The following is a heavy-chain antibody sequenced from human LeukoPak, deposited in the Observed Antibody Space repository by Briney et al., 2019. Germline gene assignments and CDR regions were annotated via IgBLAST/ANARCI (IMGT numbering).Heavy chain of an antibody. CDR3: NVGSYSTPSFDY. D-gene: IGHD1-26*01. CDR1: GGSISSGGYS. CDR2: IYHSGST. Sequence: PSETLSLTCAVSGGSISSGGYSWSWIRQPPGKGLEWIGYIYHSGSTYYNPSLKSRVTISVDTSKNQFSLKLSSVTAADTAVYYCNVGSYSTPSFDYWGQGTLVTVSS. J-gene: IGHJ4*02. V-gene: IGHV4-30-2*01.